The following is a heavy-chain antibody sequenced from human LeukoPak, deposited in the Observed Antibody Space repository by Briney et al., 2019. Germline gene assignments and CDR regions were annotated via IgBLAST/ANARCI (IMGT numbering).Heavy chain of an antibody. CDR1: GGSFSGYY. CDR2: INHSGST. J-gene: IGHJ6*03. Sequence: SETLSLTCAVYGGSFSGYYWSWIRQPPGKGLEWIGEINHSGSTNYNPSLKSRVTISVDTSKNQFSLKLSSVTAADTAVYYCAREGVGMAIYNDYYYFMDVWGKGTTVTVSS. D-gene: IGHD3-3*01. CDR3: AREGVGMAIYNDYYYFMDV. V-gene: IGHV4-34*01.